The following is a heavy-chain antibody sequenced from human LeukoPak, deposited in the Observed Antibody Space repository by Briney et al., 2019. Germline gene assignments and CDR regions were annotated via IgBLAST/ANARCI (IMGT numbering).Heavy chain of an antibody. Sequence: GGSLRLSCAASGFTFSSYWMSWVRQAPGKGLEWVANIKQDGSEKYYVDSVKGRFTISRDNAKNSLYLQMNSLRAEDTAVYYCAREGYYSSSWPYYYYYMDVWGKGTTVTVSS. CDR3: AREGYYSSSWPYYYYYMDV. J-gene: IGHJ6*03. CDR1: GFTFSSYW. V-gene: IGHV3-7*01. D-gene: IGHD6-13*01. CDR2: IKQDGSEK.